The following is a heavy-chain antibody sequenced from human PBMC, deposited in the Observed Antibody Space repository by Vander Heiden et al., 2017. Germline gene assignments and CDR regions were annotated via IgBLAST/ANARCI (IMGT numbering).Heavy chain of an antibody. Sequence: VQPVAPGGGLVQPGRSLRLSCSASGFTFDDYAMYWARQAPGQGLEWVSGMSGKSGSIGYADSVKCRFTISRDNAKNSLYLQMNSLRAEDTALYYCAKDIRYSYDTGGMDVWGQGTTVTVSS. J-gene: IGHJ6*02. CDR1: GFTFDDYA. CDR3: AKDIRYSYDTGGMDV. CDR2: MSGKSGSI. D-gene: IGHD5-18*01. V-gene: IGHV3-9*01.